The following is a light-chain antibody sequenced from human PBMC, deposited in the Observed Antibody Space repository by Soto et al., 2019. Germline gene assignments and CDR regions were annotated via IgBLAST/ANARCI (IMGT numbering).Light chain of an antibody. CDR1: SSDVGSNNF. CDR3: YSYVGRIS. Sequence: QSVLTQPASVSVSPGQSITISWTGTSSDVGSNNFVSWYQQHPGKAPELMIFEVSKRPSGVSNRFSGSKSGNTASLTVSGLQPEDEADYYCYSYVGRISFGGGTKLTVL. J-gene: IGLJ2*01. V-gene: IGLV2-23*02. CDR2: EVS.